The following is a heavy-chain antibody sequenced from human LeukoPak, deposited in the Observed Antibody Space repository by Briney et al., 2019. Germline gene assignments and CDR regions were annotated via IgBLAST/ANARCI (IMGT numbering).Heavy chain of an antibody. J-gene: IGHJ2*01. CDR3: ARYDTMNYGDSYWYFDL. CDR2: IYYSGST. Sequence: SETLSLTCTVSGGSISSYYWSWIRQPPGRGLEWIGYIYYSGSTNYNPSLKSRVTISVDTSKNQFSLKLSSVTAGDTAVYYCARYDTMNYGDSYWYFDLWGRGTLVTVSS. CDR1: GGSISSYY. V-gene: IGHV4-59*01. D-gene: IGHD4-17*01.